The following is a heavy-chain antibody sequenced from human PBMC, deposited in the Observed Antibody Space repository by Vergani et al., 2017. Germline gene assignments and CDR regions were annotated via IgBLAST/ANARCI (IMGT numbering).Heavy chain of an antibody. CDR1: GFSFNSYW. J-gene: IGHJ6*02. V-gene: IGHV3-74*03. Sequence: DVHLAESGGGFFQPGGSLGLSCSASGFSFNSYWMHWVRQVPGKGLLWVSRIKSDGSITAYADSVKGRFTISRDNAQNTLYLQMNSLRAEDTGVYYCARDRYYLGSGSYPYFYYYGLDVWGQGTAVTVSS. CDR3: ARDRYYLGSGSYPYFYYYGLDV. D-gene: IGHD3-10*01. CDR2: IKSDGSIT.